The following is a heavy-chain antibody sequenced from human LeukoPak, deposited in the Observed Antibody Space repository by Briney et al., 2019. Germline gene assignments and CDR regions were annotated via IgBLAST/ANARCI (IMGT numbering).Heavy chain of an antibody. CDR2: MNPNSGNT. D-gene: IGHD2-15*01. V-gene: IGHV1-8*01. CDR3: ARDISRGSDAFDI. Sequence: ASVKVSCKASGYTFSSYDINWVRQATGQGLEWMGWMNPNSGNTGYAQKFQGRVNMTRNTSISTAYMELSSLRSEDTAVYYCARDISRGSDAFDIWGQGTMVTVSS. J-gene: IGHJ3*02. CDR1: GYTFSSYD.